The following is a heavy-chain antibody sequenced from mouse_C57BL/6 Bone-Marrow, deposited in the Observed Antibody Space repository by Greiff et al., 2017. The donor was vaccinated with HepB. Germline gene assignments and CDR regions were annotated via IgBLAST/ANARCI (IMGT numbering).Heavy chain of an antibody. CDR1: GYTFTSYW. CDR3: ARWITTVAAPSCWYFDV. J-gene: IGHJ1*03. CDR2: IHPNSGST. Sequence: QVQLQQPGAELVKPGASVKLSCKASGYTFTSYWMHWVKQRPGQGLEWIGMIHPNSGSTNYNEKFKSKATLTVDKSSSTAYMQLSSLTSEDSAVYYCARWITTVAAPSCWYFDVWGTGTTVTVSS. V-gene: IGHV1-64*01. D-gene: IGHD1-1*01.